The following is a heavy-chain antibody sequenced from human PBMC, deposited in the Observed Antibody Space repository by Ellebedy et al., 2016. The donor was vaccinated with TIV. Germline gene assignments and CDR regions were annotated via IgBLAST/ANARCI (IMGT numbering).Heavy chain of an antibody. D-gene: IGHD3-22*01. V-gene: IGHV3-48*02. CDR1: GFTFSSYS. CDR2: ISSSGVTI. CDR3: ARVMFPDYYDSSGLRLDAFDS. Sequence: GGSLRLSXAASGFTFSSYSMNWVRQAPGKGLEWVSYISSSGVTIYYADSVKGRFTISRDNAKNSLYLQMNSLRDEDTAVYYCARVMFPDYYDSSGLRLDAFDSWGQGTMVTVSS. J-gene: IGHJ3*02.